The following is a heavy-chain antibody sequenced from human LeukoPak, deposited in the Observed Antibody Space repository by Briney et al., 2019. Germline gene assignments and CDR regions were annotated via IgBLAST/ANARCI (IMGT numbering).Heavy chain of an antibody. CDR1: GYSFTIYW. CDR3: ARGYGGNSDY. J-gene: IGHJ4*02. CDR2: IDPSDSYT. D-gene: IGHD4-23*01. V-gene: IGHV5-10-1*01. Sequence: GESLKISCKGSGYSFTIYWITWVRQLPGKGLEWMGKIDPSDSYTNYSPSFQGHVTISADKSISTAYLHWSSLKASDTAMHYCARGYGGNSDYWGQGTLVTVSS.